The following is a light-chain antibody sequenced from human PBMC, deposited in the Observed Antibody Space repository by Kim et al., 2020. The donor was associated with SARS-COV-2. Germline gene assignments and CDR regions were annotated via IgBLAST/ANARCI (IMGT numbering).Light chain of an antibody. CDR2: AAS. Sequence: ASTGDRVTITCRASQGISSYLAWYQQKPGKAPKLLIYAASTLQSGVPSRFSGSESGTDFTLTISCLQSEDFATYSCQQYYSYPPTFGQGTKLEI. CDR1: QGISSY. CDR3: QQYYSYPPT. V-gene: IGKV1-8*01. J-gene: IGKJ2*01.